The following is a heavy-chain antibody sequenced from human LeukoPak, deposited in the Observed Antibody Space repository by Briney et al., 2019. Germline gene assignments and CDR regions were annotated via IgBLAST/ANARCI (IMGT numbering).Heavy chain of an antibody. CDR2: INHSGST. Sequence: SETLSLTCAVYCGSFSGYYWSWIRQPPGKGLEWIGEINHSGSTNYNPSLKSRVTISVDTSKNQFSLKLSSVTAADTAVYYCARGFSGWYTHNWFDPWGQGTLVTVSS. CDR3: ARGFSGWYTHNWFDP. CDR1: CGSFSGYY. J-gene: IGHJ5*02. V-gene: IGHV4-34*01. D-gene: IGHD6-19*01.